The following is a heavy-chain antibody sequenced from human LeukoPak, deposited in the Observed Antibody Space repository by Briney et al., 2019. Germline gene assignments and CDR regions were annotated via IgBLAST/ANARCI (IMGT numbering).Heavy chain of an antibody. J-gene: IGHJ3*02. Sequence: SGPALVKPTQTLTLTCTFSGFSLSTSGMCVSWIRQPPGKALEWLALIDWDDDKSYSTSLKTRLTISKDTSKNQLVLTMTSMEPVETATYYCARTGIAAAGRYAFDIWGQGTMVIVSS. V-gene: IGHV2-70*01. CDR2: IDWDDDK. CDR1: GFSLSTSGMC. CDR3: ARTGIAAAGRYAFDI. D-gene: IGHD6-13*01.